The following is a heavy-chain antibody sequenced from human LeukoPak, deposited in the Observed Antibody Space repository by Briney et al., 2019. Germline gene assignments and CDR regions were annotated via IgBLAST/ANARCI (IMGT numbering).Heavy chain of an antibody. CDR2: ISHSGGT. J-gene: IGHJ5*02. D-gene: IGHD5-12*01. CDR3: ARGGPTMYLADTRSDWFDP. V-gene: IGHV4-34*01. Sequence: SETLSLTCAVYSGSFSCYYLCWIRQPPGKGLEWIGEISHSGGTNYNPSLKSRVTMSIDTSKKQFSLKVTSVTAADTAVYFCARGGPTMYLADTRSDWFDPWGQGTLVTVSS. CDR1: SGSFSCYY.